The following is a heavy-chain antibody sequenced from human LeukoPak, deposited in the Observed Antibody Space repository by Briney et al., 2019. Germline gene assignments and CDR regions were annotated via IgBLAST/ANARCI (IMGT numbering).Heavy chain of an antibody. CDR1: GGSISSYY. CDR2: IYYSGST. CDR3: ARMSRGDAFDI. Sequence: SETLSLTCTVSGGSISSYYWSWIRQPPGKGLEWIGYIYYSGSTNYNPSLESRVTISVDTSKNQFSLKLSSVTAADTAVYYCARMSRGDAFDIWGQGTMVTVSS. V-gene: IGHV4-59*01. D-gene: IGHD3-10*01. J-gene: IGHJ3*02.